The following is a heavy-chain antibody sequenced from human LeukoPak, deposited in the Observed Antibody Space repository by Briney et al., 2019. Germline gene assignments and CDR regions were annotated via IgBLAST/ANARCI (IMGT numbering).Heavy chain of an antibody. D-gene: IGHD3-10*01. CDR1: GYSFSNYW. V-gene: IGHV5-51*01. CDR2: IYPGDSDT. CDR3: ARRSGHGSGSYYLFDY. J-gene: IGHJ4*02. Sequence: GESLKISCKGSGYSFSNYWIGWVRQIPGKGLEWIGIIYPGDSDTRYSPSFQGQVTISADKSIRTAYLQWSSLKASDTAMYYWARRSGHGSGSYYLFDYWGQGTLVTVSS.